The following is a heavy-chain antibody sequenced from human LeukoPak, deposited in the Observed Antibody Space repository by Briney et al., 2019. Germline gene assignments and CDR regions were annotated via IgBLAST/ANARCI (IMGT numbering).Heavy chain of an antibody. CDR3: ARSSRKGRGAFDI. Sequence: SETLSLTCTVSGASITSYYWSWIRQPPGKGLEWLGYIYYSGSTNYNPSLKSRVTISADTSKNQFSLKVRSVTAADTAVYYCARSSRKGRGAFDIWGQGTMVTVSS. D-gene: IGHD3-10*01. J-gene: IGHJ3*02. CDR2: IYYSGST. V-gene: IGHV4-59*08. CDR1: GASITSYY.